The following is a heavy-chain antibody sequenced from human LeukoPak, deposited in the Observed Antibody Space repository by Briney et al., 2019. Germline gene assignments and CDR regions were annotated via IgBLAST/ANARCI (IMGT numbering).Heavy chain of an antibody. CDR1: GGSISSYY. CDR3: ARRRERRRTDRFDYFDY. D-gene: IGHD1-26*01. Sequence: SETLSLTCTVSGGSISSYYWSWIRQPPGKGLEWIGYIYYSGSTNYNPSLKSRVTISVDTSKNQFSLKLSSVTAADTAVYYCARRRERRRTDRFDYFDYWGQGALVAVSS. V-gene: IGHV4-59*08. CDR2: IYYSGST. J-gene: IGHJ4*02.